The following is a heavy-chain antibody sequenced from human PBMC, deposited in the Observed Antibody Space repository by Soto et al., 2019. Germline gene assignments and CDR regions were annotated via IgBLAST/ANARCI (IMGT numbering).Heavy chain of an antibody. CDR3: ARAGDIWSDAFDC. V-gene: IGHV3-11*06. CDR2: ISSSGSYT. J-gene: IGHJ4*02. Sequence: GGSLRLSCSASGFTFSDYYMGWIRQAPGKGLEWISYISSSGSYTNYADSLKGRVTVSRDNAKNSLYLQMNSLRAEDTAVYYCARAGDIWSDAFDCWGPGSLVTVSS. CDR1: GFTFSDYY. D-gene: IGHD3-3*01.